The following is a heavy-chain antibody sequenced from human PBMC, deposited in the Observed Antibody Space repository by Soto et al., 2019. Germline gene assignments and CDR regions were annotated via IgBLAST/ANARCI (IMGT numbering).Heavy chain of an antibody. J-gene: IGHJ4*02. D-gene: IGHD6-19*01. V-gene: IGHV3-11*05. CDR3: ARDRGAVTGQYFDY. Sequence: GGSLRLSCASSGFPFSALFMAWIRQTPGKGLEYIAYISSSGTSANYAESVKGRFTISRDNAKNSLYLQMNSLRAEDTAVYYCARDRGAVTGQYFDYWGQGALVTVSS. CDR1: GFPFSALF. CDR2: ISSSGTSA.